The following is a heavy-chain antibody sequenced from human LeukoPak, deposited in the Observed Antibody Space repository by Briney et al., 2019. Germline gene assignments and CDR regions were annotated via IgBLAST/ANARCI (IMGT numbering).Heavy chain of an antibody. CDR3: VKDISADSYFDY. J-gene: IGHJ4*02. V-gene: IGHV3-23*01. CDR2: ISRSGGST. Sequence: GGSLRLSCAASGFTFSSYAMSWVRQAPGKGLEWVSAISRSGGSTYYADSVKGRFTISRDNSKNTLYLQMSSLRAEDTAVYYCVKDISADSYFDYWGQGTLVTVSS. CDR1: GFTFSSYA.